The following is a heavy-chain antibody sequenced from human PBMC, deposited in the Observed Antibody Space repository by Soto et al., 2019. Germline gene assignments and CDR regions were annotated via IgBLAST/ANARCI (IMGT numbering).Heavy chain of an antibody. CDR1: GFTFSSYA. Sequence: QVQLVESGGGVVQPGRSLRLSCAASGFTFSSYAMHWVRQAPGKGLEWVAVISYDGSNKYYADSVKGRFTISRDNSKNTLYLQMNSLRAEDTAVYYCARGAGAARPFWYFDLWGRGTLVTVSS. V-gene: IGHV3-30-3*01. D-gene: IGHD6-6*01. CDR3: ARGAGAARPFWYFDL. J-gene: IGHJ2*01. CDR2: ISYDGSNK.